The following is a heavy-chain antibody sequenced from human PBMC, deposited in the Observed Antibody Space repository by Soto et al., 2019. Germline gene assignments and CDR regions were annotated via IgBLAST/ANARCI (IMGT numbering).Heavy chain of an antibody. V-gene: IGHV3-53*01. CDR3: ARSRDTGTYSGTFLVN. D-gene: IGHD1-26*01. J-gene: IGHJ4*01. Sequence: PGGSLRLSCAASGFTVSSTYLTWVRQAPGKGLEWVAILYTGTDTVYADSVKGRFTISRDSSKNTFYLQMNSLRAEDTAMYFCARSRDTGTYSGTFLVNWGQGALVKVSS. CDR1: GFTVSSTY. CDR2: LYTGTDT.